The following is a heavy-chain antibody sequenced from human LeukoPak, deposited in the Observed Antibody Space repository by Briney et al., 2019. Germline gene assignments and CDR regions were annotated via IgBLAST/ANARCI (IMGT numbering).Heavy chain of an antibody. CDR3: ARDHVYGGADY. D-gene: IGHD5/OR15-5a*01. Sequence: AGTLRLSCAASGFTFSNYWMHWVRQAPGKGMVLVSRIDSDDKSTNYADSVKGRFTISRDNAKNSLYLQMNSLRTEDTALYYCARDHVYGGADYWGQGTLVTVSS. CDR2: IDSDDKST. V-gene: IGHV3-74*01. J-gene: IGHJ4*02. CDR1: GFTFSNYW.